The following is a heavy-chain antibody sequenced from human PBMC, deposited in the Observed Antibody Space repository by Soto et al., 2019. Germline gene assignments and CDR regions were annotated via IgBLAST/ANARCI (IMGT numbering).Heavy chain of an antibody. CDR1: EFTFSSYS. Sequence: EVQLLESGGGLVQPGGSLRLSCAASEFTFSSYSMIWVRQAPGKGLEWVSGVNGGGNITYYAESVKGQFTISRDNSKNTLYLQMNSLAAKDPAVFYCARGHFGVTMDVWGQGTTVTVSS. V-gene: IGHV3-23*01. CDR2: VNGGGNIT. D-gene: IGHD3-3*01. CDR3: ARGHFGVTMDV. J-gene: IGHJ6*02.